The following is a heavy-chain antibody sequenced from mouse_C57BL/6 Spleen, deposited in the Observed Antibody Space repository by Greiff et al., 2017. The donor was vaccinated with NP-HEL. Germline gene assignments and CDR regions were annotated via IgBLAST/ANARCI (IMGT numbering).Heavy chain of an antibody. D-gene: IGHD2-14*01. J-gene: IGHJ2*01. Sequence: EVKLVESGGDLVKPGGSLKLSCAASGFTFSSYGMSWVRQTPDKRLEWVATISSGGSYTYYPDSVKGRFTISRDNAKNTLYLQMSSLKSEDTAMYYCARHDYRENYFDYWGQGTTLTVSS. CDR3: ARHDYRENYFDY. CDR2: ISSGGSYT. V-gene: IGHV5-6*01. CDR1: GFTFSSYG.